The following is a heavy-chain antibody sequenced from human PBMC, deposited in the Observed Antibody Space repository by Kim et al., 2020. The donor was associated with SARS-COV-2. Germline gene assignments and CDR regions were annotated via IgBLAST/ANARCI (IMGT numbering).Heavy chain of an antibody. CDR1: GFTFSSYG. J-gene: IGHJ4*02. V-gene: IGHV3-30*18. CDR2: ISYDGSNK. CDR3: AKDGGGPNGGY. D-gene: IGHD3-16*01. Sequence: GGSLRLSCAASGFTFSSYGMHWVRQAPGKGLEWVAVISYDGSNKYYADSVKGRFTISRDNSKNTLYLQMNSLRAEDTAVYYCAKDGGGPNGGYWGQGTLVTVSS.